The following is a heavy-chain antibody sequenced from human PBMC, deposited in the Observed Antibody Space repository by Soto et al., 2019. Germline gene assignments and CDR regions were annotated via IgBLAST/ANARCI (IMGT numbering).Heavy chain of an antibody. Sequence: QVQLQESGPGLVKPSQTLSLTCTVSGGSISSGGYYWSWIRQHPGKGLEWIGYIYYSGSTYYNPSLKSRVTISVATSKNQFSLKLSSVTAADTAVYYCARGYYYYDSSGYYYYGWDYWGQGTLVTVSS. V-gene: IGHV4-31*03. CDR1: GGSISSGGYY. CDR3: ARGYYYYDSSGYYYYGWDY. D-gene: IGHD3-22*01. CDR2: IYYSGST. J-gene: IGHJ4*02.